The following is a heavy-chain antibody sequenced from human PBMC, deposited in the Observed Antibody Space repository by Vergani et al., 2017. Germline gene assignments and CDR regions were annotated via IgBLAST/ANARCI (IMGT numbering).Heavy chain of an antibody. D-gene: IGHD3-10*01. J-gene: IGHJ6*02. CDR3: AGVRSGEDVGYGMDV. CDR1: GGTFSSYT. Sequence: QVQLVQSGAEVKKPGSSVKVSCKASGGTFSSYTISWVRQAPGQGLEWMGRIIPILGIANYAQKFQGRVTITADKSTSTAYMELSSLRSEDTAVYYCAGVRSGEDVGYGMDVWGQGTTVTVSS. CDR2: IIPILGIA. V-gene: IGHV1-69*02.